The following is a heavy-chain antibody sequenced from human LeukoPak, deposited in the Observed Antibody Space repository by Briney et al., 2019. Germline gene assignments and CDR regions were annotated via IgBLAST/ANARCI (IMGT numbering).Heavy chain of an antibody. D-gene: IGHD2-2*01. CDR2: INHSGST. V-gene: IGHV4-34*01. Sequence: PSETLSLTCAVYGGSFNGYYWSWIRQPPGKGLEWIGEINHSGSTNYSPSLKSRVTLSVDTSKNQFSLKLSSVTAADTAVYYCARRGIVVVPAANWFDPWGQGTLVTVSS. CDR1: GGSFNGYY. CDR3: ARRGIVVVPAANWFDP. J-gene: IGHJ5*02.